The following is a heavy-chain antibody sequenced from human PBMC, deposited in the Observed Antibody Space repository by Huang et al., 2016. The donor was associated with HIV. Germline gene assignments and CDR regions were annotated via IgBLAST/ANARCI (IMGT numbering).Heavy chain of an antibody. D-gene: IGHD3-3*01. J-gene: IGHJ4*02. V-gene: IGHV4-30-4*08. CDR3: ARAPATHSVFFY. Sequence: QVQLQELGPGLVKPSQTLSLTCTVSGDSIRSGGYYWTWIRQSPAKGLEWIGYSYYSGSSDYNPSLNSRVSISIDAFKNRVSLKLKSVTVADTAVYYCARAPATHSVFFYWGQGTLVTVSA. CDR2: SYYSGSS. CDR1: GDSIRSGGYY.